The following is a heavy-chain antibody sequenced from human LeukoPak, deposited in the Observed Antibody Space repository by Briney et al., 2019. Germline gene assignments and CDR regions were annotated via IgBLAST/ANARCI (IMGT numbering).Heavy chain of an antibody. CDR3: AKDKVATAFGAFDI. D-gene: IGHD5-12*01. CDR1: GFTFSSYA. J-gene: IGHJ3*02. V-gene: IGHV3-23*01. CDR2: ISDSSGRT. Sequence: GGSLRLSCAASGFTFSSYAMSWVRQAPGKGLDWVSVISDSSGRTYYADSVKGRFTISRDNPKNTLYLQMNSLRAEDTAVYYCAKDKVATAFGAFDIWGQGTMVTVSS.